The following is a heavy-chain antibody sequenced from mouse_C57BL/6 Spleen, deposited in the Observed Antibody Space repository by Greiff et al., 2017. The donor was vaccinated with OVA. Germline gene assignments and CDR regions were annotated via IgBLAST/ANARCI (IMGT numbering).Heavy chain of an antibody. D-gene: IGHD2-14*01. V-gene: IGHV1-39*01. CDR2: IHPHYGTT. CDR1: GYSFTASY. CDR3: ARRVRYAIDY. J-gene: IGHJ4*01. Sequence: VQLQQSGPALVKPGASVKISCKASGYSFTASYMHWVKQSHGPSLEWIGVIHPHYGTTSYNQKFKGKATLTVDQSSSTAYMQLNSLTTEDSAVDYCARRVRYAIDYWGQGTSVTVAS.